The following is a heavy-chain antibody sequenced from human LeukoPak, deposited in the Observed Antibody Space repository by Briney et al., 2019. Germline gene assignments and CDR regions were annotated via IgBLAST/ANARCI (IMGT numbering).Heavy chain of an antibody. J-gene: IGHJ3*02. Sequence: NHGESLKISCKGSGYSFSSYWIGWVRQMPGKGLEWMGIIYPGDSDTRYSPSFQGQVTISADKSISTAYLQWSSLKASDTAMYYCARPYSYGLVQAFDIWGQGTMVTVSS. CDR3: ARPYSYGLVQAFDI. V-gene: IGHV5-51*01. CDR2: IYPGDSDT. CDR1: GYSFSSYW. D-gene: IGHD5-18*01.